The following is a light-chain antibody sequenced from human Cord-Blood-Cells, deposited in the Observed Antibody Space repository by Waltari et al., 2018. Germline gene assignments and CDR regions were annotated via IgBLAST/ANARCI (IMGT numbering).Light chain of an antibody. V-gene: IGLV2-14*01. CDR1: SSDVGGYNY. Sequence: QSALTQPASVSGSPGQSITISCTGTSSDVGGYNYVPWYQQHPGKAPKLMIYDVSNRPAGVSHRFSGPKSSNPASLTISGLQDEDEADYYCSSDTSSSSWVFGGGTKLTVL. CDR2: DVS. CDR3: SSDTSSSSWV. J-gene: IGLJ3*02.